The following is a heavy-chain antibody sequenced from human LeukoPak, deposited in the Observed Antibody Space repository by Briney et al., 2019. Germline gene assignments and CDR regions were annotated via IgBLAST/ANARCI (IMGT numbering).Heavy chain of an antibody. CDR1: GGSISSYY. CDR3: ASFNWLSHFDY. D-gene: IGHD3-22*01. J-gene: IGHJ4*02. V-gene: IGHV4-59*01. Sequence: SETLSLTCTVSGGSISSYYWSWIRQPPGKGLEWIGYIYYSGSTNYNPSLKSRVTISVDTSKNQFSLKLSSVTAADTAVYYCASFNWLSHFDYWGQGTPVTVSS. CDR2: IYYSGST.